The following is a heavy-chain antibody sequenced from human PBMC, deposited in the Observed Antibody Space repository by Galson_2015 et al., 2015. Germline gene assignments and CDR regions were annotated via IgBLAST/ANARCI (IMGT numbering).Heavy chain of an antibody. J-gene: IGHJ4*02. CDR2: IDWDDDK. V-gene: IGHV2-70*04. CDR3: AWTSTGTSHFDY. Sequence: PALVKPTQTLTLTCTFSGFSLSTSGMRVSWIRQPPGKALEWLARIDWDDDKFYSTSLKTRLTISKVTSRNQVVLTMTNMDPVDTATYYCAWTSTGTSHFDYWGPGTLVTVSS. CDR1: GFSLSTSGMR. D-gene: IGHD1-1*01.